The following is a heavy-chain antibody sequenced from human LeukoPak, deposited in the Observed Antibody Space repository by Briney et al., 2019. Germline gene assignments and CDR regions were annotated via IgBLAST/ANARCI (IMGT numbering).Heavy chain of an antibody. D-gene: IGHD3-9*01. CDR3: AKLPYFAYFDY. CDR2: ISGSGGSI. Sequence: PGGSLRLSCAASGFTFSSYAMNWVRQAPGKGLEWVSAISGSGGSIYYADSVKGRFTISRDNSKNTPYLQMNSLRAEDTAVYHCAKLPYFAYFDYWGQGTLVSVSS. V-gene: IGHV3-23*01. CDR1: GFTFSSYA. J-gene: IGHJ4*02.